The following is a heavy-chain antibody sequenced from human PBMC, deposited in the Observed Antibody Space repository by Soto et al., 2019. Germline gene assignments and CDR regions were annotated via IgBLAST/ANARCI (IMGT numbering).Heavy chain of an antibody. CDR3: AAPSSGYSKVLWT. J-gene: IGHJ5*02. CDR2: IIPIFGTA. CDR1: GGTFSSYA. Sequence: SVKVSCKASGGTFSSYAISWVRQAPGQGLEWMGGIIPIFGTANYAQKFQGRVTITADESTSTAYMELSSLRSEDTAVYYCAAPSSGYSKVLWTWGQGTLVTVSS. D-gene: IGHD3-22*01. V-gene: IGHV1-69*13.